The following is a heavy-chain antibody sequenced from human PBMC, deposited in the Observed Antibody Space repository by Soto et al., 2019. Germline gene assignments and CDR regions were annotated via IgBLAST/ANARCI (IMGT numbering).Heavy chain of an antibody. CDR3: ASYYYDSSGDNWFDP. V-gene: IGHV6-1*01. Sequence: SQTLSLTCAISGDSVSSNSAAWNWIRQSPSRGLEWLGRTYYRSKWYNDYAVSVKSRITINPDTSKSQFSLQLNSVTPEDTAVYYCASYYYDSSGDNWFDPWGQGTLVTVSS. J-gene: IGHJ5*02. CDR2: TYYRSKWYN. CDR1: GDSVSSNSAA. D-gene: IGHD3-22*01.